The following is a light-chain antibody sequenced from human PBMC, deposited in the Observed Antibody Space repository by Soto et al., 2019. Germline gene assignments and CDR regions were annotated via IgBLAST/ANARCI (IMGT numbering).Light chain of an antibody. CDR1: QSLSTY. CDR2: DAF. CDR3: QQYNSWPPLT. V-gene: IGKV3-11*01. J-gene: IGKJ4*01. Sequence: EIVLTQSPATLSLSPGERATLSCRASQSLSTYLAWYQQRPGQAPRLLIYDAFNRATDIPARFSGSGSGTDFTLTISSLQSEDFAVYYCQQYNSWPPLTFGGGTKVEIK.